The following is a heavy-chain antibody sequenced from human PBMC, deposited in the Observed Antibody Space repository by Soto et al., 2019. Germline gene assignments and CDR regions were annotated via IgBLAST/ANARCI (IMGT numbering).Heavy chain of an antibody. D-gene: IGHD2-15*01. J-gene: IGHJ6*02. Sequence: QVQLVESGGGVVQPGRSLRLSCAASGFTFSSYGMHWVRQAPGKGLELVAVIWYDGSKKYYADSVKGRFTISRDNSKNTLSLQMNSLRAEDTAVYYCASEYCSGGRCYYYGMDVWGQGTTVTVSS. CDR3: ASEYCSGGRCYYYGMDV. CDR1: GFTFSSYG. CDR2: IWYDGSKK. V-gene: IGHV3-33*01.